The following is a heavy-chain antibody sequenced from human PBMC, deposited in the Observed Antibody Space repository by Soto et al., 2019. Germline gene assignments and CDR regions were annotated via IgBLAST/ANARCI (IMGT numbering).Heavy chain of an antibody. Sequence: SETLSLTCTVSGGSISSYYWSWIRQPPGKGLEWIGYIYYSGSTNYNPALKSRVTISVDTSKNQFSLKLSSVTAADTAVYYCARVEQYYYDSSGPFDIWGQGTMVTVSS. V-gene: IGHV4-59*01. CDR2: IYYSGST. D-gene: IGHD3-22*01. CDR3: ARVEQYYYDSSGPFDI. CDR1: GGSISSYY. J-gene: IGHJ3*02.